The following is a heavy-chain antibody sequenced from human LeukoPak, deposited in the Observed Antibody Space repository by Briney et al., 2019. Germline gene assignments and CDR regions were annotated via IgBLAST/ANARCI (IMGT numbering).Heavy chain of an antibody. V-gene: IGHV3-23*01. CDR2: VSGSGGST. CDR1: GFTFSSYA. CDR3: VKESSSSSWPYYFDY. Sequence: GGSLRLSCAASGFTFSSYAMGWVRQAPGKGLEWVSTVSGSGGSTYYADSVKGRFTISRDNSKNTLYLQMNSLRAEDTAVYYCVKESSSSSWPYYFDYWGQGTLVTVSS. J-gene: IGHJ4*02. D-gene: IGHD6-13*01.